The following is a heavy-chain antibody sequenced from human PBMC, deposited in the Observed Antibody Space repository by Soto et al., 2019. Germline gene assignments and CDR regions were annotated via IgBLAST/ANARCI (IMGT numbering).Heavy chain of an antibody. CDR3: ARAGSYYNSSDYYRYFLH. D-gene: IGHD3-22*01. CDR2: IYNSGST. CDR1: GGSVSSGSYY. J-gene: IGHJ1*01. V-gene: IGHV4-61*01. Sequence: SETLSLTCPVSGGSVSSGSYYWSWIRQPPGKGLEWIGHIYNSGSTNYNPSLKSRVIISVDTSKNQFSLKLSSVTAADTAVFYCARAGSYYNSSDYYRYFLHWGQGTLVTVSS.